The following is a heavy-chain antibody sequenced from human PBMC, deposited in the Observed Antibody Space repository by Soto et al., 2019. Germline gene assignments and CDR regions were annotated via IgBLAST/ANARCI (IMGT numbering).Heavy chain of an antibody. CDR2: TYYRSRWYN. J-gene: IGHJ6*03. CDR3: AGTTSHYWYYMDV. V-gene: IGHV6-1*01. D-gene: IGHD1-7*01. Sequence: PLQTLSLTCAISGDSVSSYSSASNWIRQSPSRGLEWLGRTYYRSRWYNDYAVSVRSRITVNPDTSKNQFSLQLTSVTPEDTAVYYCAGTTSHYWYYMDVWGKGTTVTVSS. CDR1: GDSVSSYSSA.